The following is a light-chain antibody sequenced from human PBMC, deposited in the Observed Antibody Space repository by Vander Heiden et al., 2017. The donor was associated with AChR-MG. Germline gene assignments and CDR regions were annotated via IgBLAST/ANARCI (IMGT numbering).Light chain of an antibody. V-gene: IGLV2-11*01. CDR2: DVI. Sequence: QSALTQPRSVSGSPGQSVTISCTGTSSDVGGYNYVSWYQQHPGQAPKLVIFDVIRRPSGVHDRFSGSKSGNTASLTISGLQAEDDADYYCCSYAGNYAYVFGGGTKVTAL. CDR1: SSDVGGYNY. J-gene: IGLJ1*01. CDR3: CSYAGNYAYV.